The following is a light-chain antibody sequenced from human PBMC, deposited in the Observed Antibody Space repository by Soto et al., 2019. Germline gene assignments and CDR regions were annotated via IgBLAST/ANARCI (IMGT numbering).Light chain of an antibody. CDR1: SSNLGSNY. V-gene: IGLV1-47*01. CDR2: RNN. J-gene: IGLJ7*01. CDR3: AAWDDSLSAWV. Sequence: QSVLTQPPSASGTPGQRVTISCSGSSSNLGSNYVYWYQQLPGTAPKLLIYRNNQRPSGVPDRFAGSKSGTSASLAISGLRSEDEADYSCAAWDDSLSAWVFGGGTQLTVL.